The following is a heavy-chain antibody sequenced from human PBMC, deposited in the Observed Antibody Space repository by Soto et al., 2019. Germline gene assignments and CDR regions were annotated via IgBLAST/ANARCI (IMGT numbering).Heavy chain of an antibody. D-gene: IGHD3-3*01. CDR2: ISTGGTTT. CDR1: GFTFSDYA. Sequence: EVQLLESGGGLVQPGGSLRLSCAASGFTFSDYALIWVRQTPGKGLEWVSGISTGGTTTYYADSVKGRFTISRDNSNNTLYLRLNNLRAEDTAVYYCAKSQEDILSGYDFWGQGSRVTVSS. V-gene: IGHV3-23*01. CDR3: AKSQEDILSGYDF. J-gene: IGHJ4*02.